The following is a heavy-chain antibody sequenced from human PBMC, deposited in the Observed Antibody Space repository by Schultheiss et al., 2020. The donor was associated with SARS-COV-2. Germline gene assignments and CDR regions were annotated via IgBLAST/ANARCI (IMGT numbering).Heavy chain of an antibody. CDR1: GGSFSGYY. CDR3: ARQAGYSSGLGFDY. CDR2: IYTSGSA. D-gene: IGHD5-18*01. Sequence: SQTLSLTCAVYGGSFSGYYWSWIRQPPGKGLEWIGRIYTSGSAYYNPSLKSRVTISVDTSMNHFSLMLSSVTATDTAMYYCARQAGYSSGLGFDYWGQGTLVTVSS. V-gene: IGHV4-4*08. J-gene: IGHJ4*02.